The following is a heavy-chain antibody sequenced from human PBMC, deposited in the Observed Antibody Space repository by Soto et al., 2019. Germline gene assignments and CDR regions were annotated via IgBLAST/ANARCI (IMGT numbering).Heavy chain of an antibody. CDR3: ARDESTNRQNRFDP. J-gene: IGHJ5*02. CDR2: TSGSGGST. V-gene: IGHV3-23*01. D-gene: IGHD1-1*01. Sequence: PGGSLRLCSPPSGFTFSSYAMSWVRQAPGKGLEWVSATSGSGGSTYYADSVKGRFTISRDNSKNTLYLQMNSLRAEDTAVYYCARDESTNRQNRFDPWGQGNLVTGSS. CDR1: GFTFSSYA.